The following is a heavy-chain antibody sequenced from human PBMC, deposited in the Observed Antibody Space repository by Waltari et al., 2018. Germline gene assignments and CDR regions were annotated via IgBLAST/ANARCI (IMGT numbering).Heavy chain of an antibody. V-gene: IGHV3-48*02. Sequence: EVQLVESGGGLVQPGGSLRLSCIVAGFPFSSYSMIWVRQAPGKGLEWVSFISSTSSTIYYADSVKGRFTISRDNAKNSLYLQMNSLRDEDTAVYYCARAQYNYMDVWGKGTTVTVSS. CDR2: ISSTSSTI. CDR3: ARAQYNYMDV. CDR1: GFPFSSYS. J-gene: IGHJ6*03.